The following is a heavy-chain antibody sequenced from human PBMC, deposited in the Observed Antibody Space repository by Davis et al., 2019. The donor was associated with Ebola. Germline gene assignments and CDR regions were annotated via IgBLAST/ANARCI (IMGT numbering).Heavy chain of an antibody. CDR2: IYYSGST. V-gene: IGHV4-39*01. J-gene: IGHJ4*02. CDR3: VSKRALTTDDDY. Sequence: PSETLSLTCTVSGGSISSSSYYWGWIRQPPGKGLEWIGSIYYSGSTYYNPSLKSRVTISVDTSKNQFSLKLSSVTAADTAVYYCVSKRALTTDDDYWGQGTLVTVSS. CDR1: GGSISSSSYY. D-gene: IGHD4-11*01.